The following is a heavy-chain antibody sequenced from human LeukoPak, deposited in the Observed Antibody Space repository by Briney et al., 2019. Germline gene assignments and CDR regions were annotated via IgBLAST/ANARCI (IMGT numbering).Heavy chain of an antibody. Sequence: GGSLRLSCAASGFTFSSYGMNWVRQAPGKGLEWVSYISSSGSTIYYADSVKGRFTISRDNAKNSLYLQMSSLRAEDTAVYYCARDRKDYYDSSGYYAGVFDYWGQGILVTVSS. CDR2: ISSSGSTI. CDR3: ARDRKDYYDSSGYYAGVFDY. CDR1: GFTFSSYG. J-gene: IGHJ4*02. D-gene: IGHD3-22*01. V-gene: IGHV3-48*03.